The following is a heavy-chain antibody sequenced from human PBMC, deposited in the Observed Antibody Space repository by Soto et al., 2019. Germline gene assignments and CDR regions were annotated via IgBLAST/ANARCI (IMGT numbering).Heavy chain of an antibody. J-gene: IGHJ4*02. V-gene: IGHV4-59*08. CDR2: IYYSGST. Sequence: SETLSLTCTVSGGSISSYYWSWIRQPPGKGLEWIGYIYYSGSTNYNPSLKSRVTISVDTSKNQFSLKLSSVTAADTAVYYCARLWLGTLDYWGQGTLVTVSS. CDR1: GGSISSYY. CDR3: ARLWLGTLDY. D-gene: IGHD6-19*01.